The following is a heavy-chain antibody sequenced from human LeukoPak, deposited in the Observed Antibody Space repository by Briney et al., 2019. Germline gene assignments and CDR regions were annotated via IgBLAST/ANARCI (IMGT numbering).Heavy chain of an antibody. CDR2: ISYDGSNK. J-gene: IGHJ1*01. Sequence: GRSLRLSCAASGFTFSSYGMHWVRQAPGKGLEWVAVISYDGSNKYYADSVKGRFTISRDNSKNTLYLQVNSLRAEDTAVYYCAKDRFFHDSSGFVYFQHWGQGTLVTVSS. V-gene: IGHV3-30*18. D-gene: IGHD3-22*01. CDR1: GFTFSSYG. CDR3: AKDRFFHDSSGFVYFQH.